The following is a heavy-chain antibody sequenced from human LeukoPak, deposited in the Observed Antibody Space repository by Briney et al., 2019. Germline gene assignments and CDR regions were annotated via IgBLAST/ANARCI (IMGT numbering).Heavy chain of an antibody. CDR1: EFTFSSYA. V-gene: IGHV3-23*01. CDR3: AKDGSYGGNSYYFDY. CDR2: ISGSGGST. Sequence: PGGSLRLSCAASEFTFSSYAMSWVRQAPGKGLEWVSAISGSGGSTYYADSVKGRFTISRDNSKNTLYLQMNSLRAEDTAVYYCAKDGSYGGNSYYFDYWGQGTLVTVSS. D-gene: IGHD4-23*01. J-gene: IGHJ4*02.